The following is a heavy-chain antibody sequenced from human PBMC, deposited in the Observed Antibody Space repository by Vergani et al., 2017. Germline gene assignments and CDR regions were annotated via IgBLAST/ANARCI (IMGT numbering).Heavy chain of an antibody. V-gene: IGHV3-66*02. J-gene: IGHJ4*01. CDR3: TRSECSGTTCYGHYFDL. D-gene: IGHD2-15*01. Sequence: EVQLLESGGGLVQPGGSLRLSCAASGFTFSSYAMSWVRQAPGKGLERVSVIKSDGRTSYAESVRGRFTISRDTSRNAVYLQMNILRVEDTGVYYCTRSECSGTTCYGHYFDLWGHGILVTVSS. CDR2: IKSDGRT. CDR1: GFTFSSYA.